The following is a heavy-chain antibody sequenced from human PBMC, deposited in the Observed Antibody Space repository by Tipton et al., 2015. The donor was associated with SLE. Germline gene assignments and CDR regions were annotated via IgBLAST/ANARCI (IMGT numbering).Heavy chain of an antibody. CDR3: ARDGALGY. CDR1: GFTFSSYA. J-gene: IGHJ4*02. V-gene: IGHV3-30*04. D-gene: IGHD3-16*01. Sequence: SLRLSCAASGFTFSSYAMHWVRQAPGKGLEWVAVISYDGSNKYYADSVKGRFTISRDNSKNTLYLQMNSLRAEDTAVYYCARDGALGYWGQGTLVTVSS. CDR2: ISYDGSNK.